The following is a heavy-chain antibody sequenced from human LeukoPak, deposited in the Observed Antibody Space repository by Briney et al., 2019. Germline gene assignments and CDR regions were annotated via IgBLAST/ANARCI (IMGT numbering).Heavy chain of an antibody. CDR3: AKPYGSGDPGFDP. CDR2: IRSKGYGGTT. V-gene: IGHV3-49*04. D-gene: IGHD3-10*01. J-gene: IGHJ5*02. CDR1: GFTFGDYG. Sequence: PGRSLRLSCTASGFTFGDYGMSWVRQAPGKGLEWVGFIRSKGYGGTTEYAASVKGRFTISRDDSKSIAYLEMNSLKTEDTAVYYCAKPYGSGDPGFDPWGQGTLVTVSS.